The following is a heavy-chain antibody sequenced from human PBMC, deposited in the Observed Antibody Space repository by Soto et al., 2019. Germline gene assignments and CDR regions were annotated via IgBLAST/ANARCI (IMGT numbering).Heavy chain of an antibody. V-gene: IGHV3-7*01. CDR3: ARDFGVQELDC. J-gene: IGHJ4*02. D-gene: IGHD3-3*01. Sequence: EVQLVESGGDLVQPGGSLRLSCAASGFTFSSFWITWVRQAPGKGLEWVANINQDGSEKHYVDSVKGRFTLSRDNAENSVYLQMNSLRADDTAVYYCARDFGVQELDCWGQGTLVTVSA. CDR1: GFTFSSFW. CDR2: INQDGSEK.